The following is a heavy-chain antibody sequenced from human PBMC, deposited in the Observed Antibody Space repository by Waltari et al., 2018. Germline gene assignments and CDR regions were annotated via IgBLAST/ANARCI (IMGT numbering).Heavy chain of an antibody. V-gene: IGHV3-21*01. Sequence: EVQLVESGGGLVKPGGSLRLSCAASGFTFSSYSMNWVRQAPGKGVEWVSSISSRSSYIYYADSVKGRFTISRDNAKNSLYLQMNSLRAEDTAVYYCARDKTEGTRVSAFDIWGQGTMVTVSS. CDR2: ISSRSSYI. CDR1: GFTFSSYS. D-gene: IGHD4-17*01. J-gene: IGHJ3*02. CDR3: ARDKTEGTRVSAFDI.